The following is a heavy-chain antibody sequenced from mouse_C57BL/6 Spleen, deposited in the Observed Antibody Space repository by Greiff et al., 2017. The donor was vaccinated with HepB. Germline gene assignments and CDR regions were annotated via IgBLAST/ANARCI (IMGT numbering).Heavy chain of an antibody. CDR2: IDPEDGDT. V-gene: IGHV14-1*01. CDR1: GFNIKDYY. Sequence: EVHLVESGAELVRPGASVKLSCTASGFNIKDYYMHWVKQRPEQGLEWIGRIDPEDGDTEYAPKFQGKATMTADTSSNTAYLQLSSLTSEDTAVYYCTTGYYGSSPSWFAYWGQGTLVTVSA. CDR3: TTGYYGSSPSWFAY. D-gene: IGHD1-1*01. J-gene: IGHJ3*01.